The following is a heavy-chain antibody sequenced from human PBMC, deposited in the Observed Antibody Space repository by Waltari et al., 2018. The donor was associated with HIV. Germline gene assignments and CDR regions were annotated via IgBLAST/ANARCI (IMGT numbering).Heavy chain of an antibody. CDR1: GFTFSTYS. D-gene: IGHD2-15*01. CDR3: ARDSNKYCSGGSCSRFDP. Sequence: EVQLVESGGGLVKRGGSLRLSCAASGFTFSTYSMNWVRQAPGKGREWVSSISSSSRYKYYADSVKGRITIARDNAKNSLYLQMNSLRAEDTAVYYCARDSNKYCSGGSCSRFDPWGQGTLVTVSS. CDR2: ISSSSRYK. V-gene: IGHV3-21*01. J-gene: IGHJ5*02.